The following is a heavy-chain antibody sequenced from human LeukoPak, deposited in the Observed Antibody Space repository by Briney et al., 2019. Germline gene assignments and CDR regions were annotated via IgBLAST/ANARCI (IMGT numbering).Heavy chain of an antibody. V-gene: IGHV3-21*01. Sequence: GGSLRLSCAASGFTFSSYSMNWVRQAPGKGLEWVSSISSSSSYIYYADSVKGRFTVSRDNAKNSVYLQMNSLRAEDTAVYYCARDKWLTTTHYFDYWGQGTLVTVSS. D-gene: IGHD4-11*01. CDR3: ARDKWLTTTHYFDY. J-gene: IGHJ4*02. CDR1: GFTFSSYS. CDR2: ISSSSSYI.